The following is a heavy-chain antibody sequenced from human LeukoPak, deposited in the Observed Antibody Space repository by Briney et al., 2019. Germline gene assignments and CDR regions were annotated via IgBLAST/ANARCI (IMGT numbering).Heavy chain of an antibody. CDR1: GFTFSSYA. D-gene: IGHD3-22*01. CDR3: AIMHPYYDGSGYWVQ. CDR2: ISTSGGST. V-gene: IGHV3-23*01. J-gene: IGHJ4*02. Sequence: GSLRLSCAASGFTFSSYAMSWVRQAPGKGLEWVSGISTSGGSTSYADSVKGRFTISRDNPRNTLYMQMNSLRAEDTALYYCAIMHPYYDGSGYWVQWGQGTLVTVSS.